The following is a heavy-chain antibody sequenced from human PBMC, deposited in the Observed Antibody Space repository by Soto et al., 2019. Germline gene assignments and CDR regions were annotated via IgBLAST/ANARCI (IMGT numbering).Heavy chain of an antibody. V-gene: IGHV1-18*01. J-gene: IGHJ4*02. D-gene: IGHD1-1*01. CDR2: IYIDDT. CDR1: GYTFSNYG. CDR3: ARDRDWNLDY. Sequence: QVQVVQSGAEVKKPGDSVKVSCKASGYTFSNYGFSWMRQAPGQGLEWMGWIYIDDTKYAQNFQGRVTMTTDTSTSTIYMELRSINSDDTDVYYCARDRDWNLDYWGQGTLVTVSS.